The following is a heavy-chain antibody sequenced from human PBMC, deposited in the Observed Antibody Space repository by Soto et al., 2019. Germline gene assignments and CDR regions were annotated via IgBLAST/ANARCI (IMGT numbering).Heavy chain of an antibody. Sequence: GESLKISCAASGFTFSSYGMHWVRQAPGKGLEWVAVIWYDGSNKYYADSVKGRFTISRDNSKNTLYLQMNSLRAEDTAVYYCARGFTIAAAGYDAFDIWGQGTMVTVSS. J-gene: IGHJ3*02. V-gene: IGHV3-33*01. CDR2: IWYDGSNK. CDR1: GFTFSSYG. CDR3: ARGFTIAAAGYDAFDI. D-gene: IGHD6-13*01.